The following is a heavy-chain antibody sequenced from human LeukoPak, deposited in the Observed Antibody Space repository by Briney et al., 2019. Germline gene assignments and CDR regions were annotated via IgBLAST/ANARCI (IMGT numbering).Heavy chain of an antibody. Sequence: PSETLSLTCTVSGGSISSGSCYWSWIRKPAGKGLEWIGRVYTCGSTNYNPSLKSRVTISVDTSKNQFSLKLRSVTAADTAVYYCARAGSIRFDYWGQGTLVTVSS. CDR2: VYTCGST. D-gene: IGHD1-26*01. CDR1: GGSISSGSCY. J-gene: IGHJ4*02. CDR3: ARAGSIRFDY. V-gene: IGHV4-61*02.